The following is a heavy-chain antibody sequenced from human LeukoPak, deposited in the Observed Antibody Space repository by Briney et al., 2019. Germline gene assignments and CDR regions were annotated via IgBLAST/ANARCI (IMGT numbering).Heavy chain of an antibody. V-gene: IGHV1-69*13. D-gene: IGHD3-9*01. CDR2: TIPIFGTA. CDR1: GGTFSSYA. Sequence: ASVKVSCKASGGTFSSYAISWVRQAPGQGPEWMGGTIPIFGTANYAQKFQGRVTITADESTSTAYMELSSLRSEDTAVYYCARGPPDYDILTGYYYTVFDYWGQGTLVTVSS. J-gene: IGHJ4*02. CDR3: ARGPPDYDILTGYYYTVFDY.